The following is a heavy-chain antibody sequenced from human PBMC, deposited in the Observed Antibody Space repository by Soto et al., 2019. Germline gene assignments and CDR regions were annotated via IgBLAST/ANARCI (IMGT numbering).Heavy chain of an antibody. D-gene: IGHD1-26*01. V-gene: IGHV1-69*02. Sequence: QVQLVQSGAEVKKPGSSVKVSCKASGGTFSSYIISWVRQAPGQGLEWMGRIIPILGIANYAQEFQGRVTIPAAKSTSTAYMELSSLSSEDTAVYYCARFPQTAIVGAAYFHYWGQGTLVTVSS. CDR1: GGTFSSYI. CDR2: IIPILGIA. J-gene: IGHJ4*02. CDR3: ARFPQTAIVGAAYFHY.